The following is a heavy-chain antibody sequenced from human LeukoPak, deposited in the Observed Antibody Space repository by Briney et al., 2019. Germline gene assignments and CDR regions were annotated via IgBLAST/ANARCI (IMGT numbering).Heavy chain of an antibody. CDR1: GGTFISYA. CDR2: IIPIFGTA. V-gene: IGHV1-69*01. J-gene: IGHJ6*02. D-gene: IGHD3-9*01. Sequence: GASVTVSCKASGGTFISYAISWVRQAPGQGLEWMGGIIPIFGTANYAQKFQGRVTITADESTSTAYMELSSLRSEDTAVYYCARQMLEILTTYGMDVWGQGTTVTVSS. CDR3: ARQMLEILTTYGMDV.